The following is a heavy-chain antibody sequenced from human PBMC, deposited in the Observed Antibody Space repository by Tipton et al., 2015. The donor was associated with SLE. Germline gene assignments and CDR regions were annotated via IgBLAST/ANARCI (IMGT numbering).Heavy chain of an antibody. CDR2: IYTSETT. V-gene: IGHV4-61*09. J-gene: IGHJ3*02. D-gene: IGHD1-26*01. Sequence: LRLSCTVSGDSINSGSYYWSWIRQPAGKGLEWIGNIYTSETTNYNPSLKSRVTISVDTSKNQFSLKLTSVTAADTAVYYCAREWDGGSYTFDAFDIWGQGTMVTVSS. CDR3: AREWDGGSYTFDAFDI. CDR1: GDSINSGSYY.